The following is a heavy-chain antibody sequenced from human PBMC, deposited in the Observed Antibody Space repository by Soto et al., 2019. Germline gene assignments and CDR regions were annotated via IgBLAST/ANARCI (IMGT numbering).Heavy chain of an antibody. J-gene: IGHJ5*02. CDR2: IYHSGSN. CDR3: VRDWAGAYGLGWFGP. CDR1: GDYISRGGYY. V-gene: IGHV4-31*03. Sequence: QVQLQESGPGLVKPSQTLSLSCTVSGDYISRGGYYWNWIRQHPRKGLEWIGYIYHSGSNNYNPSLKSRVTISVDTSKNQLSLELTNVTAADTAVYYCVRDWAGAYGLGWFGPCCQGSLVTVSS. D-gene: IGHD2-21*01.